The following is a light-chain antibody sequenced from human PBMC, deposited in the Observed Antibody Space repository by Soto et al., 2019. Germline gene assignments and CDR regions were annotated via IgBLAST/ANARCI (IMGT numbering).Light chain of an antibody. CDR2: DAS. Sequence: DIQMTQSPSTLSASVGDTVTITCRASQTISGWLAWYQQRPGKAPNLLIFDASTLESGVPSRFSGSGSGTTFTLTISSLQSEDFATYYCLQYNGYCRTFGQGTKVDIK. V-gene: IGKV1-5*01. CDR3: LQYNGYCRT. J-gene: IGKJ1*01. CDR1: QTISGW.